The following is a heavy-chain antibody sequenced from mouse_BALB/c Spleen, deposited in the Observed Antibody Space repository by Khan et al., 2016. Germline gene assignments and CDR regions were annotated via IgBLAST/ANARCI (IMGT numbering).Heavy chain of an antibody. J-gene: IGHJ1*01. Sequence: EVQLLETGGGSVQPGDSLRLSCTTSGFTFTDYYMSWVRQPPGEALEWLGFVRNKANGYTTEYSASVKGRFTISRDNSQSIVYLQMNTLRAEYSATYYCASDMNYGYYWYFDFWGAGTSVTVSS. D-gene: IGHD2-2*01. V-gene: IGHV7-3*02. CDR1: GFTFTDYY. CDR3: ASDMNYGYYWYFDF. CDR2: VRNKANGYTT.